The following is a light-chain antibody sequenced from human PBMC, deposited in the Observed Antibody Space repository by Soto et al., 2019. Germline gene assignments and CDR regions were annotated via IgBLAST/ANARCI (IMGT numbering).Light chain of an antibody. Sequence: DIQMTQSPSTLSGSVGDRVTITCRASQTISSWLAWYQQKPGKAPKLLIYKASTLQSGVPSRFSGSGSETEFSLTIRALQPEDFAVYYCQQRSNWQTFGQGTRLEIK. J-gene: IGKJ5*01. CDR1: QTISSW. CDR3: QQRSNWQT. CDR2: KAS. V-gene: IGKV1-5*03.